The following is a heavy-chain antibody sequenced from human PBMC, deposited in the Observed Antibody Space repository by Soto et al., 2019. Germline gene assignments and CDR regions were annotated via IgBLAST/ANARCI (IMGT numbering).Heavy chain of an antibody. V-gene: IGHV4-59*08. CDR3: AGQPYNSRFDP. CDR2: IYDIKST. D-gene: IGHD1-20*01. Sequence: SETLSLTCTVSGGSISNYFWSWIRQPPGKGLEWIGYIYDIKSTNYNPSLKSRVTISVDTSKNQFSLKLSSVTVADTAVYYCAGQPYNSRFDPWGQGTLVTVS. J-gene: IGHJ5*02. CDR1: GGSISNYF.